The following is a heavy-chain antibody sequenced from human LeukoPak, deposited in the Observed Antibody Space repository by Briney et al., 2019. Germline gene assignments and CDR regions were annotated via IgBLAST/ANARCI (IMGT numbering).Heavy chain of an antibody. Sequence: PSETLSLTCTVSGDSINSLDLWSWVRQPPGKGLEWIGDIHNSGSTNQNPSLKSRVTISVEMSKNQFSLKLSSVTAADTAVYYCASENRYSYGNYYYNGMDVWGQGTTVTVSS. J-gene: IGHJ6*02. CDR2: IHNSGST. V-gene: IGHV4-4*02. CDR1: GDSINSLDL. CDR3: ASENRYSYGNYYYNGMDV. D-gene: IGHD5-18*01.